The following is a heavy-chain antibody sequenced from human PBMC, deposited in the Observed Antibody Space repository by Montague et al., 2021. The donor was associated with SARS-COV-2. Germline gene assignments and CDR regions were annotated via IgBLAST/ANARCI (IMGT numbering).Heavy chain of an antibody. V-gene: IGHV4-34*01. CDR2: INHSGST. Sequence: SETLSLTCAVSGGSFSGYYWSWIRQPPGKGLEWIGEINHSGSTNYNPSLKSRVTISVDTSKNQFSLKLSSVTAADTAVYYCARGRTATPCYYCYSYGMDVWGQGTTVTVSS. CDR1: GGSFSGYY. CDR3: ARGRTATPCYYCYSYGMDV. D-gene: IGHD2-15*01. J-gene: IGHJ6*02.